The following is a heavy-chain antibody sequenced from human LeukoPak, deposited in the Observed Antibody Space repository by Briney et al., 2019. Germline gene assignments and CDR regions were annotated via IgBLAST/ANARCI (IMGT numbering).Heavy chain of an antibody. CDR2: IYYNGNT. V-gene: IGHV4-59*01. CDR1: GGSISSYY. D-gene: IGHD2-15*01. CDR3: ARVGSSGGRFDY. Sequence: PSETLSLTCTVSGGSISSYYWSWIRQPPGKGLEYIGYIYYNGNTNYNSSLKSRVTISVDTSKNQFSLKLSSVTAADTAVYYCARVGSSGGRFDYWGQGTLVTVSS. J-gene: IGHJ4*02.